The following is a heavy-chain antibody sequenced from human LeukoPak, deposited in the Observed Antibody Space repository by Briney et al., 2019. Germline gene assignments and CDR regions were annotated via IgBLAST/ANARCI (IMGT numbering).Heavy chain of an antibody. CDR2: ISYDGSNK. D-gene: IGHD6-19*01. V-gene: IGHV3-30*18. CDR3: AKDSYGYSSGGPLFDY. J-gene: IGHJ4*02. CDR1: GFSFSSYG. Sequence: GRSLRLSCAASGFSFSSYGMDWVRQAPGKGLEWVAIISYDGSNKYYADSVKGRFTISRDNSKNTLSLQMNSLRPEDTAVYYCAKDSYGYSSGGPLFDYWGQGTLVTVSS.